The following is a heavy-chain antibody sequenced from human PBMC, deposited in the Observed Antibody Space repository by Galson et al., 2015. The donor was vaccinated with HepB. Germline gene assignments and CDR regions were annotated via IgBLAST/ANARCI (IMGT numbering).Heavy chain of an antibody. D-gene: IGHD2-2*01. CDR1: GYTFTSYA. Sequence: SVKVSCKASGYTFTSYAMHWVRQAPGQRLEWMGWINAGNGNTKYSQKFQGRVTITRDTSASTAYMELSSLRSEDTAVYYCARDFFDCSSTSCYWNDAFDIWGQGTMVTVSS. V-gene: IGHV1-3*01. CDR3: ARDFFDCSSTSCYWNDAFDI. J-gene: IGHJ3*02. CDR2: INAGNGNT.